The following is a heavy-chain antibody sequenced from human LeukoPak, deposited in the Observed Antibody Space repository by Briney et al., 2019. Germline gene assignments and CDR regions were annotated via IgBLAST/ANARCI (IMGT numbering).Heavy chain of an antibody. V-gene: IGHV4-34*01. J-gene: IGHJ6*02. CDR3: ARGCPLQNYYGMDV. CDR1: GGSFSGYY. Sequence: SETLSLTCAVYGGSFSGYYWSWIRQPPGKGLEWIGEINHSGSTNYNPSLKSRVTISVDTSKNQFSLKLGSVTAADTAVYYCARGCPLQNYYGMDVWGQGTTVTVSS. D-gene: IGHD2-2*01. CDR2: INHSGST.